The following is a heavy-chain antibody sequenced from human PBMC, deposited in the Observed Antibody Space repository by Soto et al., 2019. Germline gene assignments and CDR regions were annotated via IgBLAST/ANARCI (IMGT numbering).Heavy chain of an antibody. CDR3: ASELRITTAGPRPYDY. D-gene: IGHD6-13*01. CDR1: GDTFNSYA. Sequence: ASVKVSCKASGDTFNSYAVNWVRQAPGQGLEWMGGIIPIFGAANYAQKFQGRVTITADESTSTVYMELRSLRSDDTAVFYCASELRITTAGPRPYDYWGQGTLVT. J-gene: IGHJ4*02. CDR2: IIPIFGAA. V-gene: IGHV1-69*13.